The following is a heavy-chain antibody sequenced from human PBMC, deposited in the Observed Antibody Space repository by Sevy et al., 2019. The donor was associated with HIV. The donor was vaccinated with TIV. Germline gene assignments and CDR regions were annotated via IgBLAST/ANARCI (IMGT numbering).Heavy chain of an antibody. V-gene: IGHV4-59*01. Sequence: SETLSVTWSVSGGSISTYYYNWIRQSPGKGLELIGFIYYGGSINYNPSLRSRVTISVDTSKNQFSLKLTSVTAADTAVYYCARGYYASSGYQLDYWGQGTLVTVSS. J-gene: IGHJ4*02. CDR3: ARGYYASSGYQLDY. CDR1: GGSISTYY. CDR2: IYYGGSI. D-gene: IGHD3-22*01.